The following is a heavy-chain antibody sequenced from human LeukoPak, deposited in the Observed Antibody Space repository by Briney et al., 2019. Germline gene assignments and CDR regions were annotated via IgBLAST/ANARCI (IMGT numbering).Heavy chain of an antibody. J-gene: IGHJ4*02. V-gene: IGHV3-7*05. CDR2: IKQDGSEK. D-gene: IGHD5-24*01. CDR1: GFTFSSYW. Sequence: PGGSLRLSCAASGFTFSSYWMSWVRQAPGKGLEWVANIKQDGSEKYYVDSVKGRFTISRDNSKNTLYLQMNSLRAEDTAVYYCAKDRVEMATILDYWGQGTLVTVSS. CDR3: AKDRVEMATILDY.